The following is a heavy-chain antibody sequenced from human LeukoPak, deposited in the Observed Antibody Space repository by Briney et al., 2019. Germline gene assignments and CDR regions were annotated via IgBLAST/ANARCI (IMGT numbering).Heavy chain of an antibody. CDR1: GFTFSSYG. D-gene: IGHD5/OR15-5a*01. CDR2: IWYDGSNK. J-gene: IGHJ4*02. CDR3: ARGRSRHYYFDY. Sequence: GRSLRLSCAASGFTFSSYGMHWVRQAPGKGLEWVAVIWYDGSNKYYADSVKGRFTISRDNSENTLYLQMNSLRAEDTAVYYCARGRSRHYYFDYWGQGTLVTVSS. V-gene: IGHV3-33*01.